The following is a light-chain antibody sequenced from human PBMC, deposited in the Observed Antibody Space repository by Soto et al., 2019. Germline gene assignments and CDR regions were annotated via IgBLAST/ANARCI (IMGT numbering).Light chain of an antibody. J-gene: IGKJ1*01. Sequence: EIVMTQSPATLSVSPGERATRSICATQSDDSSLAWYQQKPGQAPRLLMSGTSNRATGTPERFSASGSGTDFTLTISRLEPEDFAVYYCQQYGSSGTFGQGTKVDIK. CDR1: QSDDSS. CDR2: GTS. CDR3: QQYGSSGT. V-gene: IGKV3-20*01.